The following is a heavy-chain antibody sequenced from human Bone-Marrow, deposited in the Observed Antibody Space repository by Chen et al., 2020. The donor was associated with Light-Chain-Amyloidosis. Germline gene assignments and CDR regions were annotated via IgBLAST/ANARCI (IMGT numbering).Heavy chain of an antibody. Sequence: EVQLVESGGGLVQPGASLRLSCEASGFTFTNYYMAWVRQAPGKGLGWVANIGQDGSEKYFVDSLKGRFTISRDNAKNSLFLQMNSLRVEDTAVYYCARRGGGGSYFDYWGQGALVTVSS. J-gene: IGHJ4*02. CDR2: IGQDGSEK. V-gene: IGHV3-7*05. D-gene: IGHD1-26*01. CDR3: ARRGGGGSYFDY. CDR1: GFTFTNYY.